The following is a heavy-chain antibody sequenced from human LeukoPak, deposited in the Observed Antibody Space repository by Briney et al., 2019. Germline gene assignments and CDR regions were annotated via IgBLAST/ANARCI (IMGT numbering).Heavy chain of an antibody. CDR3: ARGGYGAYMG. CDR2: INEGGNSK. Sequence: GGSLRLSCAASGFTFSAYWMTWVRQAPGKGLEWVANINEGGNSKYYVDSVRGRFTISRDKTKDLLHLQMSSLRAEDTAVYYCARGGYGAYMGWGQGNLVTVSS. J-gene: IGHJ4*02. D-gene: IGHD4-17*01. CDR1: GFTFSAYW. V-gene: IGHV3-7*01.